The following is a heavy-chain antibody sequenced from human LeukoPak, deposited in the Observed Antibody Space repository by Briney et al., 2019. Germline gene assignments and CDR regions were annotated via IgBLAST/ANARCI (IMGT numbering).Heavy chain of an antibody. Sequence: PSETLSLPCAVYGGSFSGYYWSWIRQPPGKGLEWIGSIYYSGSTYYNPSLKSRVTISVDTSKNQFSLKLSSVTAADTAVYYCARSQLWPLGDYWGQGTLVTVSS. J-gene: IGHJ4*02. V-gene: IGHV4-34*01. CDR3: ARSQLWPLGDY. D-gene: IGHD5-18*01. CDR2: IYYSGST. CDR1: GGSFSGYY.